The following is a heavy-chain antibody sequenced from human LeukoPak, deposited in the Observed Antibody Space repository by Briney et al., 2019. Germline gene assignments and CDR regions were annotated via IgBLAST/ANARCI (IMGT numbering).Heavy chain of an antibody. CDR1: GGSVSSGSYY. Sequence: LAETLSLTCTVSGGSVSSGSYYWNWPRHPPGKELACIGYIYYSGTTHYNPSLKSRVTTSVDTSKNQFSLKLSSVTAADTAVYYSARGQKIPRGGFDYWGQGTLVTVSS. J-gene: IGHJ4*02. V-gene: IGHV4-61*01. CDR3: ARGQKIPRGGFDY. D-gene: IGHD3-10*01. CDR2: IYYSGTT.